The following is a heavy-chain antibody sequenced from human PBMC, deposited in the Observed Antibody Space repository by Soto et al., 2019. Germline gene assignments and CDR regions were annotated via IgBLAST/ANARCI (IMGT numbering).Heavy chain of an antibody. D-gene: IGHD3-22*01. CDR1: GGSISSGGYY. J-gene: IGHJ4*02. CDR2: IYYSGST. CDR3: ARGYPYYYDSSGYTGSFDY. Sequence: SETLSLTCTVSGGSISSGGYYWSWIRQHPGKGLEWIGYIYYSGSTYYNPSLKSRVTISVDTSKNQFSLKLSSVTAADTAVYYCARGYPYYYDSSGYTGSFDYWGQGTLVTVSS. V-gene: IGHV4-31*03.